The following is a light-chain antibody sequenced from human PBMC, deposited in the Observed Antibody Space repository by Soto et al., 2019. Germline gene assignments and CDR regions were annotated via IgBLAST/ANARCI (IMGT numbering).Light chain of an antibody. CDR3: QQYGTSPIT. V-gene: IGKV3-11*01. Sequence: EIVLTQSPATLSLSLGERATLSCRASQSIGSYLAWYQHKLGQPPRLLIYDASNRATGIPVRFRGSGSGTDFTLTISSLEPEDFAVYYCQQYGTSPITFGQGTRLEIK. CDR2: DAS. CDR1: QSIGSY. J-gene: IGKJ5*01.